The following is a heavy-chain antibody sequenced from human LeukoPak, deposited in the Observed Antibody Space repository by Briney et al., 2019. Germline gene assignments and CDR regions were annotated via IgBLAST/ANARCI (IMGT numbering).Heavy chain of an antibody. J-gene: IGHJ4*02. CDR2: IPHDGSNK. V-gene: IGHV3-30*02. D-gene: IGHD1-14*01. CDR1: GFTFSSYV. Sequence: GGSLRLSCAASGFTFSSYVMHWIRQAPGKGLDWVSFIPHDGSNKYYADSVKGRFTISRDNSKNTLYLQMNSLRAEDTAVYYCAKDALSGNHAFDYWGQGTLVTVSS. CDR3: AKDALSGNHAFDY.